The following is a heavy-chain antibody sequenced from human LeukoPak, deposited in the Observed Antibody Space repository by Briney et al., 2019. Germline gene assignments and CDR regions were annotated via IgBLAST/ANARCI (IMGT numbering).Heavy chain of an antibody. V-gene: IGHV3-48*02. CDR3: ATSGTYRFDY. J-gene: IGHJ4*02. CDR1: GFTFSNYN. D-gene: IGHD1-26*01. CDR2: ISSSGRTT. Sequence: PGGSLRLSCAASGFTFSNYNMNWVRLAPGKGLEWISYISSSGRTTNYADSVKGRFTISRDNAKNSLYLQMNSLKDGDTAVYYCATSGTYRFDYWGQGTLVTVSS.